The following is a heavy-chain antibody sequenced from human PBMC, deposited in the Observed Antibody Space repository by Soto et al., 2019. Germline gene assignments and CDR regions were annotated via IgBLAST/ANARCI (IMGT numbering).Heavy chain of an antibody. CDR3: ARVVAATGYYYGMDV. Sequence: QVQLVQSGAEVKKPGASVKVSCKASGYTFTSYGISWVRQAPGQGLEWMGWISAYNGNTNYAQKLQGRVTMTTATSTSTAYMELRSVRSDDTAVYYCARVVAATGYYYGMDVWGQGTTVTVSS. V-gene: IGHV1-18*01. CDR1: GYTFTSYG. CDR2: ISAYNGNT. D-gene: IGHD2-15*01. J-gene: IGHJ6*02.